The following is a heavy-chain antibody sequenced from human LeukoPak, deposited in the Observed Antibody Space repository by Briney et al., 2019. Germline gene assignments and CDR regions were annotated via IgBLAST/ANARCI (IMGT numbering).Heavy chain of an antibody. Sequence: GGSLRLSCAASGFTVSSNYMSWVRQAPGKGLEWVSVIYSGGSTYYADSVKGRLTISRDNSKNTLYLQMNSLRAEDTAVYYCARTPYSSGWYVYWGQGTLVTVSS. V-gene: IGHV3-66*02. D-gene: IGHD6-19*01. CDR2: IYSGGST. CDR1: GFTVSSNY. CDR3: ARTPYSSGWYVY. J-gene: IGHJ4*02.